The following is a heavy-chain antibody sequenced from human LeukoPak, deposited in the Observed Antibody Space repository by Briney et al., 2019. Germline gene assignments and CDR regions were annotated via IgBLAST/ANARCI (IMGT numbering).Heavy chain of an antibody. D-gene: IGHD4-17*01. CDR2: IYYSGST. CDR3: ARLCQVTTCAKFEY. V-gene: IGHV4-39*01. CDR1: GDFLSSGDYY. J-gene: IGHJ4*02. Sequence: SGTLSLTCTVSGDFLSSGDYYWGWIRQSPGKGLTWIGSIYYSGSTLYNASFESRVTMSVDTSKNQFSLKLRSVTAADTAVYYRARLCQVTTCAKFEYWGQGILVTVSS.